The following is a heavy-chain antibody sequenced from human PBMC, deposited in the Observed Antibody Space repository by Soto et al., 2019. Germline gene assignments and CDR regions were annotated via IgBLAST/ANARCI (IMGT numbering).Heavy chain of an antibody. Sequence: EVQLVESGGGLVQPGGSLRLSCAASGITVSSTYMTWVRQAPGKGLEWVSVIYSDGSAYYADCVRGRFTISRDDSKNTLYLQMNNLRVEDKAVYYCARRPGGYFDYWGQGTLVTVS. J-gene: IGHJ4*02. D-gene: IGHD3-10*01. V-gene: IGHV3-66*01. CDR1: GITVSSTY. CDR2: IYSDGSA. CDR3: ARRPGGYFDY.